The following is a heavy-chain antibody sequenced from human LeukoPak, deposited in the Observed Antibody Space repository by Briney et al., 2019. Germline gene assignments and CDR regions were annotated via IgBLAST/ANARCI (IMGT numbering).Heavy chain of an antibody. CDR2: ISWDGGST. J-gene: IGHJ6*03. CDR1: GFTFDDYT. Sequence: GGSLRLSCAASGFTFDDYTMHWVRQTPGKGLEWVSLISWDGGSTYYADSVKGRFTISRDNSKNSLYLQMNNLRTEDTALYYCAKDSSPRLGYYYMDVWGKGTTVTVSS. D-gene: IGHD6-19*01. CDR3: AKDSSPRLGYYYMDV. V-gene: IGHV3-43*01.